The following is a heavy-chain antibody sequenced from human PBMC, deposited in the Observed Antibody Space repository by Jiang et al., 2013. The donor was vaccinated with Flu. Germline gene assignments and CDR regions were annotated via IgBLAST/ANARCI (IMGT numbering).Heavy chain of an antibody. J-gene: IGHJ6*02. CDR2: ISYDGSNK. Sequence: QLVESGGGVVQPGRSLRLSCAASGFTFSSYGMHWVRQAPGKGLEWVAVISYDGSNKYYADSVKGRFTISRDNSKNTLYLQMNSLRAEDTAVYYCASTRGGPNYYYYGMDVWGQGTTVTVSS. CDR1: GFTFSSYG. D-gene: IGHD3-10*01. V-gene: IGHV3-30*03. CDR3: ASTRGGPNYYYYGMDV.